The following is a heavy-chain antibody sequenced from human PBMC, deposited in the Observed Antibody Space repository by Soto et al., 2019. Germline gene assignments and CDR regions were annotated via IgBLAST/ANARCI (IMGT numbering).Heavy chain of an antibody. Sequence: PSETLYLTCTVSVGSISSGDYYWSRIRQPPGKGLEWIGYIYYSGSTYYNPSLKSRVTISVDTSKNQFSLKLSSVTAADTAVYYCASETYYYDSSGYPDYWGQGTLVTVS. CDR2: IYYSGST. J-gene: IGHJ4*02. D-gene: IGHD3-22*01. CDR3: ASETYYYDSSGYPDY. V-gene: IGHV4-30-4*01. CDR1: VGSISSGDYY.